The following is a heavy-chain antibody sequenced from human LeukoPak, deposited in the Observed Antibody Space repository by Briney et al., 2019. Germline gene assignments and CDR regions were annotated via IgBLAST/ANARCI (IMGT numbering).Heavy chain of an antibody. CDR2: IWYDGSKR. D-gene: IGHD7-27*01. Sequence: PGGSLRLSCAASGFTFSSNAIRWVRQAPGKGLEWVAVIWYDGSKRYYADSVQGRFTISRDNSKNTASLQLNSLRVEDTAVYYCARWGNRALDYWGQGTLVTVSS. J-gene: IGHJ4*02. CDR3: ARWGNRALDY. V-gene: IGHV3-33*01. CDR1: GFTFSSNA.